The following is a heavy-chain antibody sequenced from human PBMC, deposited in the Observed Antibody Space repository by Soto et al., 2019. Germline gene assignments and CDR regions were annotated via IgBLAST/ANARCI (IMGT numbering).Heavy chain of an antibody. J-gene: IGHJ6*03. D-gene: IGHD5-12*01. V-gene: IGHV3-21*01. CDR1: GFTFSSYS. Sequence: EVQLVESGGGLVKPGGSLRLSCTASGFTFSSYSMNWVRQAPGKGLEWVSSISSSSSYIYYADSVKGRFTISRDNAKNSLYLQMNSLRAEDTAVYYCARGYSGYDFSSYYYYMDVWGKGTTVTVSS. CDR2: ISSSSSYI. CDR3: ARGYSGYDFSSYYYYMDV.